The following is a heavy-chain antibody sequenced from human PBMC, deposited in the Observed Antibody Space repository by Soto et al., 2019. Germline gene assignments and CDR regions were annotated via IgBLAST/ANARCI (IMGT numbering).Heavy chain of an antibody. V-gene: IGHV3-73*01. CDR3: TRYCSSTSCTEGDAFDI. Sequence: GGSLRLSCAASGFTFRGSAMHWVRQASGKGLEWVGRIRNKANSYATAYAASVKGRFTISRDDSKNTAYLQMNSLKTEDTAVYYCTRYCSSTSCTEGDAFDIWGQGTLVTVSS. J-gene: IGHJ3*02. D-gene: IGHD2-2*01. CDR1: GFTFRGSA. CDR2: IRNKANSYAT.